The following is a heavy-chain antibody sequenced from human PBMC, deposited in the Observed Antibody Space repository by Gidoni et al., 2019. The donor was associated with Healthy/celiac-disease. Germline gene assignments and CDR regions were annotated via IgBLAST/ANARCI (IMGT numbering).Heavy chain of an antibody. CDR2: ISWDGGST. V-gene: IGHV3-43*01. CDR1: GFTFDDYT. Sequence: EVQLVESGGVVVQPGGSLRLSCAASGFTFDDYTMHWVRQAPGKGLEGVSLISWDGGSTYYADSVKGRFTISRDNSKNSLYLQMNILRTEDTALYYCAKGYYYDSSGYSLDYWGQGTLVTVSS. CDR3: AKGYYYDSSGYSLDY. J-gene: IGHJ4*02. D-gene: IGHD3-22*01.